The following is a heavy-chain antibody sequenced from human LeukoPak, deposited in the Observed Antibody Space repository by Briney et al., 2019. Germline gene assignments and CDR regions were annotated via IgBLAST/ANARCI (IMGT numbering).Heavy chain of an antibody. CDR3: ASLRGVNR. D-gene: IGHD3-10*01. CDR1: GFTFSDHY. J-gene: IGHJ4*02. Sequence: GGSLRLSCAASGFTFSDHYMSWFRQPPGKGLEWVSYISSSGTTIYYADSVRGRFTVSRDNAKNSLYLQMDSLSAEDTAVYYCASLRGVNRWGQGTLVTVSS. CDR2: ISSSGTTI. V-gene: IGHV3-11*01.